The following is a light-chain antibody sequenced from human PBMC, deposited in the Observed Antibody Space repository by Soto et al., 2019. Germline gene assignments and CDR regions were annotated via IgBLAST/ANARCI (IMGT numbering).Light chain of an antibody. V-gene: IGLV2-14*01. CDR2: EVS. J-gene: IGLJ1*01. Sequence: QPVLTQPASVSGSPGQSITISCTGTSSDIGGYNYVSWYQQHPGKAPKLMLYEVSNRPSGVSNRFSGFKSGNTASLTITGLQAEDEADYYCNSYTSSSTLYVFGTGTKLTVL. CDR1: SSDIGGYNY. CDR3: NSYTSSSTLYV.